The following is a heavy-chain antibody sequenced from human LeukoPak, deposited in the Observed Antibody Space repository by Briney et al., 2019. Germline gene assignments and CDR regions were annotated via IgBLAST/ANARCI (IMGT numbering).Heavy chain of an antibody. CDR3: ARAQWLVQYVDG. Sequence: SETLSLTCAVYGGSFSGYYWSWIRQPPGKGLEWIGEINHSGSTNYNPSLKSRVTISVDTSKNQFSLKLSSVTAADTAVYYCARAQWLVQYVDGWGQGTLVTVSS. CDR1: GGSFSGYY. J-gene: IGHJ4*02. V-gene: IGHV4-34*01. CDR2: INHSGST. D-gene: IGHD6-19*01.